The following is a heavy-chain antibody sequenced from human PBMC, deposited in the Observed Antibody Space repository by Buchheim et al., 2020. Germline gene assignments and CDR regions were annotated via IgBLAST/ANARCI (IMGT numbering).Heavy chain of an antibody. J-gene: IGHJ4*02. D-gene: IGHD6-13*01. CDR1: GYSITSGYF. V-gene: IGHV4-38-2*02. Sequence: QVQLQESGPGLVKPSETLSLTCSVSGYSITSGYFWGWIRQPPGKGLEWIGTIYHSGTIYYNPSLKSRVTMSVNTSKNHFSLKLSSVTAADTAVYYCARGRRAVAVFFDYWGQGTL. CDR3: ARGRRAVAVFFDY. CDR2: IYHSGTI.